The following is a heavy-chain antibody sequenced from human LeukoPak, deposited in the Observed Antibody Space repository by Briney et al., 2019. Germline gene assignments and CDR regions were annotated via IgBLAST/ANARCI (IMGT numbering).Heavy chain of an antibody. CDR3: ASSEWDLRGMAFDY. CDR2: IYASGNT. CDR1: GGSISSGTYF. J-gene: IGHJ4*02. V-gene: IGHV4-61*02. Sequence: QVQLQESGPGLVKPSQTLSLTCTVSGGSISSGTYFWSWIRQPAGKGLHWIGRIYASGNTNYNPSLKSRLTISVDTSKNQFSLKLSSVTAADTAVYYCASSEWDLRGMAFDYWGQGTLVTVSS. D-gene: IGHD1-26*01.